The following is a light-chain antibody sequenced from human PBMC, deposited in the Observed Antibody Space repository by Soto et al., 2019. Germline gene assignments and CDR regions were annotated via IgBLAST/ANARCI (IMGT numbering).Light chain of an antibody. CDR3: ISYTSSSTRV. CDR1: SSEVGGYNY. J-gene: IGLJ2*01. V-gene: IGLV2-14*01. Sequence: QSALTQPDSVSGSPGQSITISCTGTSSEVGGYNYVSWYQQHPGKASKLMIYDVSNRPSGVSNRFSGSKTGNTASLTISRLKAEDEAYDYCISYTSSSTRVFGGGTQLTVL. CDR2: DVS.